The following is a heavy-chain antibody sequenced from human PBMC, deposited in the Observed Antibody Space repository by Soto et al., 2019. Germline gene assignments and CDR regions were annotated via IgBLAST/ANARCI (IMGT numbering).Heavy chain of an antibody. Sequence: GGSLRLSCAASGFTFSSYAMSWVRQAPGKGLEWVSAISGSGGSTYYADSVKGRFTISRDNSKNTLYLQMNSLRAEDTAVYYCAITTLYCSSTSCYDYYYYGMDVWGQGTTVTVSS. V-gene: IGHV3-23*01. CDR1: GFTFSSYA. CDR3: AITTLYCSSTSCYDYYYYGMDV. D-gene: IGHD2-2*01. J-gene: IGHJ6*02. CDR2: ISGSGGST.